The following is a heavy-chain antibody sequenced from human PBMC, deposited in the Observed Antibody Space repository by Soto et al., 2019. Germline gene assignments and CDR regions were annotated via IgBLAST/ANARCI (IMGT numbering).Heavy chain of an antibody. D-gene: IGHD6-6*01. CDR3: ARVRIAARIFDP. CDR1: GYTFTSYA. J-gene: IGHJ5*02. Sequence: ASVKVSCKASGYTFTSYAMHWVRQAPGQRLEWMGWINAGNGNTKYSQKFQGRVTITRDTSASTAYMELSSLRSEDTAVYYCARVRIAARIFDPWGQGTLVTVSS. V-gene: IGHV1-3*01. CDR2: INAGNGNT.